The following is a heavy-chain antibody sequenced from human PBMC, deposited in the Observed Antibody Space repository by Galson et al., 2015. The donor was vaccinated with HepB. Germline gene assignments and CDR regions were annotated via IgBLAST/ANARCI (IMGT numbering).Heavy chain of an antibody. Sequence: SLRLSCAASGFTFSDYYMSWIRQAPGKGLEWVSYISSSSSYTNYADSVKGRFTISRDNAKNSLYLQMNSLRAEDTAVYYCARTRIAVAPNAYEFDYWGQGTLVTVSS. CDR3: ARTRIAVAPNAYEFDY. V-gene: IGHV3-11*06. D-gene: IGHD6-19*01. CDR1: GFTFSDYY. J-gene: IGHJ4*02. CDR2: ISSSSSYT.